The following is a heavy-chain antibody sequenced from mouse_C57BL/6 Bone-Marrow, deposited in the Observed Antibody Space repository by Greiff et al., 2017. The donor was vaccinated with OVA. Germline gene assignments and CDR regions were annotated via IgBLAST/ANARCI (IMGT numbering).Heavy chain of an antibody. D-gene: IGHD2-1*01. J-gene: IGHJ2*01. CDR1: GFTFSSYA. V-gene: IGHV5-9-1*02. CDR2: ISSGGDYI. CDR3: TRANWVYGNYWYFDY. Sequence: EVKLVESGEGLVKPGGSLKLSCAASGFTFSSYAMSWVRQTPEKRLEWVAYISSGGDYIYYADTVKGRFTISRDNARNTLYLQMSSLKSEDTAMYYGTRANWVYGNYWYFDYWGKGTTLTVSS.